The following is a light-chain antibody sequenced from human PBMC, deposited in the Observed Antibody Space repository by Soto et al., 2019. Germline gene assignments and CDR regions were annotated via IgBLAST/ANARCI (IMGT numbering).Light chain of an antibody. J-gene: IGLJ2*01. CDR2: EVS. CDR3: SSFAGSFYGV. CDR1: SSDVGGYNY. Sequence: QSALIQPPSASGSPGQSVTISCTGTSSDVGGYNYVSWYQQHPGKAPKLMIYEVSKRPSGVPDRFSGSKSGNTASLTVSGLQAEDEADYYCSSFAGSFYGVFGGGTKLTVL. V-gene: IGLV2-8*01.